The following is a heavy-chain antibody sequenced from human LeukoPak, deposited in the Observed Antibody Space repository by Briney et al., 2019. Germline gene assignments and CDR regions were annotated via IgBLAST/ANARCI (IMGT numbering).Heavy chain of an antibody. Sequence: GGSLRLSCAASGFTFSSYGMHWVRQAPGKGLEWVSYISSSDSTIYYADSVKGRFTISRDNAKNSLYLQMNSLRAEDTAVYYCARVAINDYGDYFDYWGQGTLVTVSS. CDR2: ISSSDSTI. D-gene: IGHD4-17*01. J-gene: IGHJ4*02. CDR3: ARVAINDYGDYFDY. V-gene: IGHV3-48*04. CDR1: GFTFSSYG.